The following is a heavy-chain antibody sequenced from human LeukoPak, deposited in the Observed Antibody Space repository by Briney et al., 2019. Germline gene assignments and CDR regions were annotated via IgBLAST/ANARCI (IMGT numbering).Heavy chain of an antibody. CDR1: GGSISSYY. J-gene: IGHJ4*02. Sequence: KPSETLSLTCTVSGGSISSYYWSWIRQPPGKGLEWIGYIYYSGSTNYNPSLKSRVTISVDTSKNQFSLKLSSVTAADTAVYYCASLTKVRGVIVDYWGQGTLVTVSS. CDR3: ASLTKVRGVIVDY. V-gene: IGHV4-59*08. CDR2: IYYSGST. D-gene: IGHD3-10*01.